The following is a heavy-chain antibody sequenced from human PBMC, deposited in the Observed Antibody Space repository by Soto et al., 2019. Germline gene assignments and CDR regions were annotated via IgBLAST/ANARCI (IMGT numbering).Heavy chain of an antibody. J-gene: IGHJ4*02. V-gene: IGHV4-59*08. D-gene: IGHD6-19*01. CDR1: GGSISSYY. CDR2: IFYSGST. Sequence: QVQLQESGPGLVKPSETLSLTCTVSGGSISSYYWSWIRQPPGKGLEWIGYIFYSGSTNYNPSLTGRVAISVDTSKNQFSLKLSSVTAADTAVYYCARRYRSGFDYWGQGTLVTVSS. CDR3: ARRYRSGFDY.